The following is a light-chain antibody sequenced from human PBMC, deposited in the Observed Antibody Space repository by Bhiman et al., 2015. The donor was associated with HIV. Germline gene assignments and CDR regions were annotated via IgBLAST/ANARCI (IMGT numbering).Light chain of an antibody. Sequence: QSALTQPPSASGSPGQSVTISCTGTSSDVGGYNYVSWYQQYPGKAPKLMIYEVSKRPSGVPDRFSGSKSGNTASLTISGLQAEDEADYYCSSLTSSLTYVFGTGTNVTVL. CDR1: SSDVGGYNY. V-gene: IGLV2-8*01. CDR2: EVS. CDR3: SSLTSSLTYV. J-gene: IGLJ1*01.